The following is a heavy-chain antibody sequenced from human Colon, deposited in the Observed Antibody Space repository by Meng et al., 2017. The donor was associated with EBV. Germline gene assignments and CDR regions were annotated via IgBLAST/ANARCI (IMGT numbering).Heavy chain of an antibody. Sequence: QVQLQEPGPGLVKPSGTLSLTCAVSGGSISSSHWWTWVRQPPGKGLEWIGEVYHTGSTKYNPSLKSRLTISVDKSKNQFSLNLTSVTAADTAVYYCARVWQSLTAFFDSWGQGTLVTVSS. V-gene: IGHV4-4*02. CDR1: GGSISSSHW. CDR2: VYHTGST. D-gene: IGHD2-21*01. CDR3: ARVWQSLTAFFDS. J-gene: IGHJ4*02.